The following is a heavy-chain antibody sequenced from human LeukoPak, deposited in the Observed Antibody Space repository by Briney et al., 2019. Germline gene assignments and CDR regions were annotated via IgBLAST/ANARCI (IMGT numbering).Heavy chain of an antibody. Sequence: SETLSLTCTVSGGSISSGGYYWSWIRQHPGKGLEWIGYIYYSGSTYYNPSLKSRVTISVDTSKNQFSLKLSSVTAADTAVYYCARDGRQYCSGGSCYRLGAFDIWGQGTMVTVSS. CDR1: GGSISSGGYY. CDR3: ARDGRQYCSGGSCYRLGAFDI. V-gene: IGHV4-31*03. CDR2: IYYSGST. D-gene: IGHD2-15*01. J-gene: IGHJ3*02.